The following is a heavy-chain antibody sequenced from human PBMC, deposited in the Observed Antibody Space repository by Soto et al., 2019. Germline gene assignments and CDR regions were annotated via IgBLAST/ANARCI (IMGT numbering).Heavy chain of an antibody. D-gene: IGHD3-10*01. V-gene: IGHV1-2*04. CDR3: ARGGDYYGSGSSPNYYYYYYMDV. Sequence: ASVKVSCKASGYTFTGYYMHWVRQAPGQGLEWMGWINPNSGGTNYAQKFQGWVTMTRDTSISTAYMELSRLRSDDTAVYYCARGGDYYGSGSSPNYYYYYYMDVWGKGTTVTVSS. J-gene: IGHJ6*03. CDR2: INPNSGGT. CDR1: GYTFTGYY.